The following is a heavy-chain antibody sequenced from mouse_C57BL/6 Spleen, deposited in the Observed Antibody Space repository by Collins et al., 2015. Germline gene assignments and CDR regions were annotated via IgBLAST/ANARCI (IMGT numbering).Heavy chain of an antibody. V-gene: IGHV1-19*01. D-gene: IGHD1-1*02. Sequence: NGGTSYNQKFKGKATLTVDKSSSTAYMELNSLTSEDSAVYYCARSPYGPDYWGQGTTLTVSS. J-gene: IGHJ2*01. CDR2: NGGT. CDR3: ARSPYGPDY.